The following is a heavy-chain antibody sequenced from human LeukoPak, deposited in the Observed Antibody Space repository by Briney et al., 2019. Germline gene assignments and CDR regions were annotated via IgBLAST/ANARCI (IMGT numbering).Heavy chain of an antibody. V-gene: IGHV1-69*13. CDR2: IIPIFGTA. J-gene: IGHJ6*03. CDR1: GGTFSSYA. CDR3: ASGTTAYCYYMDV. D-gene: IGHD4-17*01. Sequence: SVKLSCKASGGTFSSYAISWVRQAPGQGLEWMGGIIPIFGTANYAQKFQGRVTITADESTSTAYMELSSLRSEDTAVYYCASGTTAYCYYMDVWGKGTTVTISS.